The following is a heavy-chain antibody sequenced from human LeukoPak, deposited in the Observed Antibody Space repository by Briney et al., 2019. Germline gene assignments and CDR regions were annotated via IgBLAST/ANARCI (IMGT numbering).Heavy chain of an antibody. V-gene: IGHV3-74*01. CDR3: ARADYYCSSTSCGFDY. D-gene: IGHD2-2*01. Sequence: GGSLRLSCAASGFTFSSYWMHWVRQAPGKGLVWVSRINSDGSSTSYADSVKGRFTISRDNAKNTPYLQMNSLRAEDTAVYYCARADYYCSSTSCGFDYWGQGTLVTVSS. CDR2: INSDGSST. J-gene: IGHJ4*02. CDR1: GFTFSSYW.